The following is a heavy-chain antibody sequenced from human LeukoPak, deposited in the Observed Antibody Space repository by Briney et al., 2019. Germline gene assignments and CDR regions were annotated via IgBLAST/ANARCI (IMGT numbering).Heavy chain of an antibody. CDR3: AKDYGHYYHDSSGYYYEAFFDY. J-gene: IGHJ4*02. V-gene: IGHV3-23*01. CDR2: ISGSGGST. D-gene: IGHD3-22*01. Sequence: GGSLRLSCAASGFTFSSYGMSWVRQAPGKGLEWVSAISGSGGSTYYADSVKGRFTISRDNSKNTLYLQMNSLRAEDTAVYYCAKDYGHYYHDSSGYYYEAFFDYWGQGTLVTVSS. CDR1: GFTFSSYG.